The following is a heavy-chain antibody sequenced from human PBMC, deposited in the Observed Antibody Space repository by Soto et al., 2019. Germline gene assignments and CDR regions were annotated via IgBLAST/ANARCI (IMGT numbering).Heavy chain of an antibody. V-gene: IGHV4-4*02. D-gene: IGHD2-21*02. Sequence: QVQLQESGPGLVKPSGTLSLTCGVSGGSISSSHWWSWVRQPPGKGLEWIGQIYHGGSTNNNPSLHSRVTISIDKSKSQFALRLSSVAAADTGVYVCARASYCGGDRGDIDQWGQGTLVTVSS. CDR2: IYHGGST. CDR3: ARASYCGGDRGDIDQ. J-gene: IGHJ4*02. CDR1: GGSISSSHW.